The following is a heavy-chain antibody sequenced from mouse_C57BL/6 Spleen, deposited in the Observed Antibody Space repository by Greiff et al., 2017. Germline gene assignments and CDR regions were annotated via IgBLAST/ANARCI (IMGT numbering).Heavy chain of an antibody. D-gene: IGHD1-1*01. CDR3: ARGGTTAVAGRYYAMDY. V-gene: IGHV1-53*01. CDR2: INPSNGGT. CDR1: GYTFTSYW. Sequence: QVQLQQPGTELVTPGASVKLSCKASGYTFTSYWMHWVKQRPGQGLEWIGNINPSNGGTNYNEKFKSKATLTVDKSSSTAYMQLSSLTSADSAVYYCARGGTTAVAGRYYAMDYWGQGTSVTVSS. J-gene: IGHJ4*01.